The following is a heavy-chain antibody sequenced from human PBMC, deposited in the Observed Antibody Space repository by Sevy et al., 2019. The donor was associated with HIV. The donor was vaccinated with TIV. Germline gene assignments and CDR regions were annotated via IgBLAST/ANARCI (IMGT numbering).Heavy chain of an antibody. V-gene: IGHV3-73*01. J-gene: IGHJ6*02. CDR3: TRLGGTVVTPYYAMHV. CDR2: IRSKANNYAT. D-gene: IGHD2-21*02. Sequence: GGSLRLSCAASGFTFGGSAMHWVRQASEKGLEWVGRIRSKANNYATAHAASVKGRFTISRDDSKNTAYLQMNSLKTEDTAVYYCTRLGGTVVTPYYAMHVWGQGTTVTVSS. CDR1: GFTFGGSA.